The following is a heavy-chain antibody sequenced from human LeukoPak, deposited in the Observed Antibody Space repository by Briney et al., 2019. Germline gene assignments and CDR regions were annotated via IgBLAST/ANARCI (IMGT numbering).Heavy chain of an antibody. CDR1: GFTFSSYA. CDR3: ARALGYCSSTSCYFDY. V-gene: IGHV4-30-2*01. J-gene: IGHJ4*02. D-gene: IGHD2-2*01. CDR2: IYHSGST. Sequence: LRLSCAASGFTFSSYAMSWVRQPPGKGLEWIGYIYHSGSTYYNPSLKSRVTISVDRSKNQFSLKLSSVTAADTAVYYCARALGYCSSTSCYFDYWGQGTLVTVSS.